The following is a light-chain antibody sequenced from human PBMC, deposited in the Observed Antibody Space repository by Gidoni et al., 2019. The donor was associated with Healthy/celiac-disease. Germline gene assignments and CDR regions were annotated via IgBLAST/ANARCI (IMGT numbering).Light chain of an antibody. CDR2: KAS. CDR3: QQYNSYSRFT. J-gene: IGKJ3*01. V-gene: IGKV1-5*03. CDR1: QSISSW. Sequence: DIQMTPSPSTLSASVGDRVTITCRASQSISSWLAWYQQKPGKAPKLLIYKASSLESGVPSRFSGSGSGTEFTLTISSLQPDDFATYYCQQYNSYSRFTFGPGTKVDIK.